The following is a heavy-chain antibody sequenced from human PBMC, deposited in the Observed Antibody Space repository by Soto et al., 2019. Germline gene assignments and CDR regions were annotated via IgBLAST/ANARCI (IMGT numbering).Heavy chain of an antibody. CDR3: VRGDNWNDEASDY. D-gene: IGHD1-1*01. CDR1: GFMFSNHG. V-gene: IGHV3-33*01. Sequence: GGSLRLSCAASGFMFSNHGMHWVRKAPGKGLEWVAVIWSDGNNRYYADSVKGRFTISRDNSKNTLYLQMNSLRAEDTAVYYCVRGDNWNDEASDYCGQGTLVTVSS. CDR2: IWSDGNNR. J-gene: IGHJ4*02.